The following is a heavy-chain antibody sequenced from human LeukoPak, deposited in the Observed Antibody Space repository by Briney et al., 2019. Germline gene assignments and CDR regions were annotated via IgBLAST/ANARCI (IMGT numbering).Heavy chain of an antibody. D-gene: IGHD5-18*01. J-gene: IGHJ4*02. CDR2: IYYSGST. CDR3: ASSLWLRHFDY. Sequence: PSETLSLTCAVYGGSFSSYYWSWIRQPPGKGLEWIGSIYYSGSTYYNPSLKSRVTISVDTSKNQFSLKLSSVTAADTAVYYCASSLWLRHFDYWGQGTLVTVSS. V-gene: IGHV4-39*01. CDR1: GGSFSSYY.